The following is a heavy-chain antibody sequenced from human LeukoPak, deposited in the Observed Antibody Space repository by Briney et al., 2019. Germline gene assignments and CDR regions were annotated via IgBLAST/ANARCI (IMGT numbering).Heavy chain of an antibody. D-gene: IGHD2-15*01. Sequence: GGSLRLSCAASGFTVSSNYMSWVRQAPGKGLEWVSVIYSGGSTYYADSVKGRFTISRDNSKNTLYLQMNSLRAEDTAVYYCARDYYYCSGGSCYYYYYMDVWGKGTTVTISS. CDR1: GFTVSSNY. J-gene: IGHJ6*03. V-gene: IGHV3-53*01. CDR3: ARDYYYCSGGSCYYYYYMDV. CDR2: IYSGGST.